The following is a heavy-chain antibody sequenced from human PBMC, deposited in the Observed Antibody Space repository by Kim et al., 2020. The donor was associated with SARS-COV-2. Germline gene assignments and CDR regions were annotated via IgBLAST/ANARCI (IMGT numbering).Heavy chain of an antibody. Sequence: GESLKISCKGSGYTFTNSWIGWVRQMPGKGLEWMGIIYPGDSDTRYSPSFQGQVTISADKSISIAYLQWSSLKASDTAMYYCARHAYGTGSYHGAFDIWGQGTMVTVSS. D-gene: IGHD3-10*01. CDR1: GYTFTNSW. V-gene: IGHV5-51*01. J-gene: IGHJ3*02. CDR3: ARHAYGTGSYHGAFDI. CDR2: IYPGDSDT.